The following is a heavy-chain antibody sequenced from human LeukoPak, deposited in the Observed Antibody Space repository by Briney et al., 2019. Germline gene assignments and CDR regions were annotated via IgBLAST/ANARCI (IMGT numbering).Heavy chain of an antibody. CDR2: INPNSGGT. D-gene: IGHD2-2*01. Sequence: GASVKVSCKASGYTFTGYYMHWVRQAPGQGLEWMGWINPNSGGTNYAQKFQGRVTMTRDTSISTAYMELSSLRSEDTAVYYCARIEPAADSQENDYWGQGTLVTVSS. J-gene: IGHJ4*02. CDR1: GYTFTGYY. V-gene: IGHV1-2*02. CDR3: ARIEPAADSQENDY.